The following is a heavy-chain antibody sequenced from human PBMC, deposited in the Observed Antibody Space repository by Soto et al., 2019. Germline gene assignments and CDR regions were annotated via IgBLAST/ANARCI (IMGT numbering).Heavy chain of an antibody. Sequence: GGSLRLSCAASGFTFSSYAMHWVRQAPGKGLEWVAVISYDGSNKYYADSVKGRFTISRDNSKNTLYLQMNSLRAEDTAVYYCASDRVFAVVIISIYGMDLWRQRTTVTVSS. V-gene: IGHV3-30-3*01. D-gene: IGHD3-3*01. CDR1: GFTFSSYA. J-gene: IGHJ6*02. CDR2: ISYDGSNK. CDR3: ASDRVFAVVIISIYGMDL.